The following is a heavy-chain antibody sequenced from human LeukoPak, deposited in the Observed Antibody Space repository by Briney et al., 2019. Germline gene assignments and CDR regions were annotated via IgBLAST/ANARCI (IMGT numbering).Heavy chain of an antibody. CDR2: INPNSGGT. J-gene: IGHJ4*02. Sequence: GASEKVSCKASGYTFTGYYMHWVRQAPGQGLEWMGWINPNSGGTNYAQKFQGRVTMTRDTSISTAYMELSSLRSEDTAVYYCATVLDIVPGSGGYYDSSGYYLGIYWGQGTLVTVSS. CDR1: GYTFTGYY. D-gene: IGHD3-22*01. CDR3: ATVLDIVPGSGGYYDSSGYYLGIY. V-gene: IGHV1-2*02.